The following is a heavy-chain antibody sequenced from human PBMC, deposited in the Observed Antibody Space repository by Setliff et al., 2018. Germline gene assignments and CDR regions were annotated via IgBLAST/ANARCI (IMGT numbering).Heavy chain of an antibody. CDR1: GYTFTNYY. Sequence: ASVKVSCKASGYTFTNYYLHWVRQAPGQGLEWMGIINPSGGTNYAQKFQGRVTMTRDTSTSTVYMDMSSLRSEDTAVYYCARDVFPYHYEGAFDIWGQGTMVTVSS. D-gene: IGHD3-22*01. V-gene: IGHV1-46*01. CDR2: INPSGGT. CDR3: ARDVFPYHYEGAFDI. J-gene: IGHJ3*02.